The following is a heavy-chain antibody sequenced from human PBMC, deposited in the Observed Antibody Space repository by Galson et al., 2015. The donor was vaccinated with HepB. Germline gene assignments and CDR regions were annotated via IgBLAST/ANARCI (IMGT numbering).Heavy chain of an antibody. D-gene: IGHD5-24*01. CDR1: GFTFSSYS. CDR3: ARDGGSWLHNYYYYGMDV. J-gene: IGHJ6*02. V-gene: IGHV3-21*01. Sequence: SLRLSCAASGFTFSSYSMNWVRQAPGKGLEWVSSISSSSSYIYYADSVKGRFTISRDNAKNSLYLQMNSLRAEDTAVYYCARDGGSWLHNYYYYGMDVWGQGTTVTVSS. CDR2: ISSSSSYI.